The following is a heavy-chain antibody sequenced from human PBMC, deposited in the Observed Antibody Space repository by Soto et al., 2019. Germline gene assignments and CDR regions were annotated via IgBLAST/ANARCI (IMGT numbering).Heavy chain of an antibody. CDR3: AHRVLRTVFGLVTTTAIYFDF. CDR2: IYWDDDK. CDR1: GFSLTTSGVG. D-gene: IGHD3-3*01. J-gene: IGHJ4*02. V-gene: IGHV2-5*02. Sequence: QITLNESGPTQVKPRQTLTLTCTFSGFSLTTSGVGVGWIRQSPGKAPEWLALIYWDDDKRYSPFLKSRLTITKDTSKNQVVLTTDDLEPADTATYYCAHRVLRTVFGLVTTTAIYFDFWGQGTPGAVSS.